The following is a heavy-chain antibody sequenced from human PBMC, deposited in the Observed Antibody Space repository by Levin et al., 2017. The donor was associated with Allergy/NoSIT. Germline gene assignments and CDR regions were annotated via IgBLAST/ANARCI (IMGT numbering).Heavy chain of an antibody. V-gene: IGHV3-23*01. CDR1: GFTLNSQA. CDR2: ISPSGGET. Sequence: LAGGSLRLSCAASGFTLNSQAMSWVRQAPGKGLEWVSAISPSGGETYYADSVRGRFTISRDISKNTLYLQMNTLRAEDTAVYYCAKRQSYIVATQYWGQGTLVTVSS. CDR3: AKRQSYIVATQY. J-gene: IGHJ4*02. D-gene: IGHD5-12*01.